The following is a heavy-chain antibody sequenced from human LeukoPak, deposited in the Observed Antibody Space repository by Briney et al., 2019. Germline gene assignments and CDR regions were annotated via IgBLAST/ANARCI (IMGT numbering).Heavy chain of an antibody. J-gene: IGHJ4*02. CDR3: ARYYYGSGSEFRYYFDY. CDR2: IDPSDSYT. D-gene: IGHD3-10*01. Sequence: GESLKISCKGSGYSFTSYWISWVRQMPGKGLEWMWRIDPSDSYTNYSPSFQGHVTISADKSISTAYLQWSSLKASDTAMYYCARYYYGSGSEFRYYFDYWGQGTLVTVSS. V-gene: IGHV5-10-1*01. CDR1: GYSFTSYW.